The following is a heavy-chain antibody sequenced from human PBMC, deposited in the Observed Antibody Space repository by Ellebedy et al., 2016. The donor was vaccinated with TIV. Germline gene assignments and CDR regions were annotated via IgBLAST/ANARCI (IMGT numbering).Heavy chain of an antibody. CDR3: ARDDTQLAPGLIYYGMDV. CDR1: GGSISSYY. Sequence: SETLSLXCTVSGGSISSYYWSWIRQPPGKGLEWIGYIYYSGSTNYNPSLKSRVTISVDTSKNQFSLKLSSVTAADTAVYYCARDDTQLAPGLIYYGMDVWGQGTTVTVSS. CDR2: IYYSGST. J-gene: IGHJ6*02. V-gene: IGHV4-59*01. D-gene: IGHD6-13*01.